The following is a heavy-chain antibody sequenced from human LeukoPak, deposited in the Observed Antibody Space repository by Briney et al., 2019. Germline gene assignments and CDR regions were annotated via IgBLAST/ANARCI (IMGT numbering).Heavy chain of an antibody. CDR2: IYHSGST. CDR1: GYSISSGYY. J-gene: IGHJ6*03. CDR3: ARQRDYDFWSGVYYYYYMDV. D-gene: IGHD3-3*01. Sequence: PSETLSLTCAVSGYSISSGYYWGWIRQPPGKGLEWIGGIYHSGSTYYNPSLKSRVTISVDTSKNQFSLKLSSVTAADTAVYYCARQRDYDFWSGVYYYYYMDVWGKGTTVTVSS. V-gene: IGHV4-38-2*01.